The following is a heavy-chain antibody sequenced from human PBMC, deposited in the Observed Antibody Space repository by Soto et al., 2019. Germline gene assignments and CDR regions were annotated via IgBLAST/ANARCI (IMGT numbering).Heavy chain of an antibody. V-gene: IGHV1-69*13. Sequence: SVKVACKASGGTFSNYAISWVRQAPGQGLEWMGGIIPIFGTANYAQKFQGRVTITADESTSTAYMELSSLRSEDTAVYYCARDLGNKHYYYFYWGQGTLVTVSS. J-gene: IGHJ4*02. CDR3: ARDLGNKHYYYFY. D-gene: IGHD2-21*02. CDR1: GGTFSNYA. CDR2: IIPIFGTA.